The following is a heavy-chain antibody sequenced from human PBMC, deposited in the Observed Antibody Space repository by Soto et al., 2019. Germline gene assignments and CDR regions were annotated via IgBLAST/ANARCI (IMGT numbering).Heavy chain of an antibody. CDR3: AKGMGDFWSGPRPVITDY. J-gene: IGHJ4*02. CDR2: ISGRSGNT. CDR1: GFPFSSYA. Sequence: EVQLLESGGGLVQPGGSLRLACAASGFPFSSYAMTWVRQAPGKGLEWVSDISGRSGNTFYADFVKGRFTISRDNSRNTLYLQMASLRAEDTAVYYCAKGMGDFWSGPRPVITDYWGQGTLVTVSS. D-gene: IGHD3-3*01. V-gene: IGHV3-23*01.